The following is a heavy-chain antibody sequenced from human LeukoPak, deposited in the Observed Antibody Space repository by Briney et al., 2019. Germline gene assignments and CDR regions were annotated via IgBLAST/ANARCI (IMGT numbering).Heavy chain of an antibody. CDR1: GFTFNYYA. D-gene: IGHD2-2*01. J-gene: IGHJ4*02. CDR3: ARHDSCIRY. V-gene: IGHV3-23*01. CDR2: ISDNEGRT. Sequence: PGGSLRLSCAASGFTFNYYAMSWVRQVPGKGLEWVSSISDNEGRTYYTDSVKGRFTISRDNTKNTVYLQMHNLRADDTAVYFCARHDSCIRYWGQGALVTVSS.